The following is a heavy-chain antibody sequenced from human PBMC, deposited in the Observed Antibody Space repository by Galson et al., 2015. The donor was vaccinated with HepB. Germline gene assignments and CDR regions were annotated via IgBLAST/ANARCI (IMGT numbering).Heavy chain of an antibody. CDR1: GFPFSNYA. CDR2: ILHDAHNR. Sequence: SLRLSCAASGFPFSNYAMHWVRQTPGKGLEWMTVILHDAHNRYYADSAEGRFTVSRDNSKNTVYLQMNSLRPEDTAMYYCARRAGASGGFSFDYWGQGSLVTVSS. J-gene: IGHJ4*02. CDR3: ARRAGASGGFSFDY. D-gene: IGHD3-10*01. V-gene: IGHV3-30*04.